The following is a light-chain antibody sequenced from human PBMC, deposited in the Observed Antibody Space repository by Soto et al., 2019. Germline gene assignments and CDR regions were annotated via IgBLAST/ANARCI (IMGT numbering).Light chain of an antibody. CDR2: AAS. J-gene: IGKJ2*01. CDR1: QGISSY. V-gene: IGKV1-39*01. CDR3: QQSYSTPYT. Sequence: DIQMTQSPSSLSASVGDRVTITCRASQGISSYLNWYQQKPGKAPKLLIYAASSLQSGVPSRFSGSGSGTDFTLTISSLQPEDFATYYCQQSYSTPYTFGQGTKVDI.